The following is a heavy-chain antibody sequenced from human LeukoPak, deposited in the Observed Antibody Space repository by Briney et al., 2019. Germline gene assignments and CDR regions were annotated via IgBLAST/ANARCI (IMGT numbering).Heavy chain of an antibody. CDR1: GGSFSGYY. V-gene: IGHV4-34*01. CDR3: ARDPYGNYYMDV. Sequence: SETLSLTCAVYGGSFSGYYWSWIRQPPGKGLEWIGEINHSGSTYYNPSLKSRVTISVDTSKNQFSLKLSSVTAADTAVYYCARDPYGNYYMDVWGKGTTVTASS. CDR2: INHSGST. D-gene: IGHD4-17*01. J-gene: IGHJ6*03.